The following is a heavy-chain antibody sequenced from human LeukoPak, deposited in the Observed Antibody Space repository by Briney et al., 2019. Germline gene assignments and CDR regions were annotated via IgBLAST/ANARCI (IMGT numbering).Heavy chain of an antibody. CDR2: IIPIFGIA. J-gene: IGHJ4*02. CDR1: GYTFTSYA. CDR3: ARGRLKAAPDERYYFDY. V-gene: IGHV1-69*10. Sequence: SVKVSCKASGYTFTSYAMNWVRQAPGQGLEWMGGIIPIFGIADYAQKFQARVTITADKSTSTAYMELSSLRSEDTAVYYCARGRLKAAPDERYYFDYWGQGTLVTVSS. D-gene: IGHD6-6*01.